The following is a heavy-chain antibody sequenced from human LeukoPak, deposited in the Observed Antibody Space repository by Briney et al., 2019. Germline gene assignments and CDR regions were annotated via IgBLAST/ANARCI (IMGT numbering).Heavy chain of an antibody. CDR2: STHSGST. Sequence: SETLSLTCAVYGGSFSGHYWTYVRQPPGKGLEWIGESTHSGSTNYNPPLKSRVTISVDTSKNQFSLKLTSVTAADTAVYYCARGRTGAAALDFWGPGTLVTVS. V-gene: IGHV4-34*01. CDR3: ARGRTGAAALDF. D-gene: IGHD2-2*01. CDR1: GGSFSGHY. J-gene: IGHJ4*02.